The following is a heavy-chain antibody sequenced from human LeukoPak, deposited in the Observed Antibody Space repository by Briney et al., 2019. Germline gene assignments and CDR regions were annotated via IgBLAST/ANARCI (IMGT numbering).Heavy chain of an antibody. CDR2: IKQDGSEK. Sequence: GGSLRLSCAASGFTFSSYCMSWVRQAPGKGLEWVANIKQDGSEKYYVDSVKGRFTISRDNAKNSLYLQMNCLRAEDTAVYYSARAWFGRVGATIYGYWGQGTLVAVSS. CDR1: GFTFSSYC. J-gene: IGHJ4*02. CDR3: ARAWFGRVGATIYGY. V-gene: IGHV3-7*04. D-gene: IGHD1-26*01.